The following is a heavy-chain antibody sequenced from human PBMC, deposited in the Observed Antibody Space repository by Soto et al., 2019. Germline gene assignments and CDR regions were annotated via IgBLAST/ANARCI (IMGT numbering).Heavy chain of an antibody. J-gene: IGHJ5*02. CDR3: ARDSSSGWFGFDP. CDR1: GGSVSSGGYY. D-gene: IGHD6-19*01. Sequence: SETLSLTCTVSGGSVSSGGYYWSWIRQPPGKGLEWIGYIYYSGSTNYNPSLKSRVTISVDTSKNQFSLKLSSVTAADTAVYYCARDSSSGWFGFDPWGQGTLVTVSS. V-gene: IGHV4-61*08. CDR2: IYYSGST.